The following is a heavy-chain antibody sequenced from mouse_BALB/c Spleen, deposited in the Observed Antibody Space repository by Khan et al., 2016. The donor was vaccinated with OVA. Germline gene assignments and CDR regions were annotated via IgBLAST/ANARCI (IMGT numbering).Heavy chain of an antibody. Sequence: VQLQQPGPELMKPGASVKISCKASGYSFTTYYIHWVKQSHGKSLEWIGYIDPFNGSTTYNQKFKGKATLTVDKSSSTAFLHLSSLTSEDSAGYCCARHGTRSWCAYWGQGTLVTVSA. CDR2: IDPFNGST. D-gene: IGHD1-1*01. CDR3: ARHGTRSWCAY. CDR1: GYSFTTYY. J-gene: IGHJ3*01. V-gene: IGHV1S135*01.